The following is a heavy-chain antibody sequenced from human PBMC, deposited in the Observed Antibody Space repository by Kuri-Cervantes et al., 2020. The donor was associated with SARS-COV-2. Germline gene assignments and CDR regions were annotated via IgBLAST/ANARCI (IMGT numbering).Heavy chain of an antibody. D-gene: IGHD3-10*01. CDR2: IKSDGSET. V-gene: IGHV3-74*01. Sequence: ETLSLTCAASGFTFSGHWIYWVRQAPGKGLECVSRIKSDGSETNYADSVQGRFTISRDNARNTLYLQVDSLRVEDTAVYYCAIGVQYYSPPLDYWGQGTLVTVSS. CDR3: AIGVQYYSPPLDY. CDR1: GFTFSGHW. J-gene: IGHJ4*02.